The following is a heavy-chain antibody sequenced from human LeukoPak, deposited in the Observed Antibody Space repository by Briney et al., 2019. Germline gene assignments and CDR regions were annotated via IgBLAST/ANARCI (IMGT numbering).Heavy chain of an antibody. D-gene: IGHD6-13*01. Sequence: GGSLRLSCAASGFTLSSYWMSWVRQAPGKGLEWVANIKYDGSEKDYVDSVKGRFTISRDNAKNSLYLQMNSLRAKDTAVYYCARDMAPAGLFFDYWGQGTLVTVSS. CDR3: ARDMAPAGLFFDY. CDR1: GFTLSSYW. V-gene: IGHV3-7*01. J-gene: IGHJ4*02. CDR2: IKYDGSEK.